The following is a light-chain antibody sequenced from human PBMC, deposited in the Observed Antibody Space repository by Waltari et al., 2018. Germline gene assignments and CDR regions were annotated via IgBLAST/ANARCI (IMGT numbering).Light chain of an antibody. J-gene: IGLJ2*01. CDR3: GAYTSDSTLI. Sequence: QSVLTQPASVSGSPGQSLIISCTGPYHDIGGYKPVPWFQQYPGKAPKLLLYDVSSRPSGVSTRFSGSKSGSTASLTVSGLQADDEADYYCGAYTSDSTLIFGGGTKLTVL. V-gene: IGLV2-14*03. CDR1: YHDIGGYKP. CDR2: DVS.